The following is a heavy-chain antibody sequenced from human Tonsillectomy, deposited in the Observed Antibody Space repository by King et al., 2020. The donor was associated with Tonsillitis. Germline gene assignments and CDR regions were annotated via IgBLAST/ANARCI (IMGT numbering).Heavy chain of an antibody. J-gene: IGHJ5*02. D-gene: IGHD6-6*01. CDR3: AGGVYSNSPLHWFDP. V-gene: IGHV4-59*01. CDR1: GGATSSYY. CDR2: IYYSGST. Sequence: VQLQESGPGLVKPSETLSLTSTVSGGATSSYYCSWIRQAPGKGLEWNGYIYYSGSTSYNPSLKSRVTISVDTAKNQFSLKVSSVTAADTAVYYCAGGVYSNSPLHWFDPWGQGTLVTVSS.